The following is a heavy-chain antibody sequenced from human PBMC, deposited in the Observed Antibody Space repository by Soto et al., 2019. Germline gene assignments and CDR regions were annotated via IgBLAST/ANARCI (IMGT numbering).Heavy chain of an antibody. V-gene: IGHV4-31*03. CDR1: GGSISSGGYY. J-gene: IGHJ5*02. Sequence: QVQLQESGPGLVKPSQTLSLTCTVSGGSISSGGYYWSWIRQHPGKGLEWIGYIYYSGSTYYNPSLKSRVTISVDTSKNQFSLKLRSVTAADKALYYCARGIFPVTIFGVVIRFDPWGQGTLVTVSS. D-gene: IGHD3-3*01. CDR3: ARGIFPVTIFGVVIRFDP. CDR2: IYYSGST.